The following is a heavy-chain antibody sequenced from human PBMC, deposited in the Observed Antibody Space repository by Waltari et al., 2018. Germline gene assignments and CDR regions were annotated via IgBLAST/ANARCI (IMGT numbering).Heavy chain of an antibody. V-gene: IGHV1-8*03. CDR1: GYTFTSYD. D-gene: IGHD2-2*01. CDR3: ARGSDIVVVPGSMDV. CDR2: MNPNRGNT. J-gene: IGHJ6*02. Sequence: QVQLVQSGAEVKKPGASVKVSCKASGYTFTSYDINCVRQATGQGLEWMGWMNPNRGNTGYAQKFQGRVTITRNTSISTAYMGLSSLRSEDTAVYYCARGSDIVVVPGSMDVWGQGTTVTVSS.